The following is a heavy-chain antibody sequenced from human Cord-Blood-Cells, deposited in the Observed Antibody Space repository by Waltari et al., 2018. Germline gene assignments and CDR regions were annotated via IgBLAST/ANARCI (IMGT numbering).Heavy chain of an antibody. D-gene: IGHD6-13*01. CDR1: GYTFTSYD. J-gene: IGHJ3*02. Sequence: QVQLVQSGAEVKKPGASVKVSCKASGYTFTSYDINWVRQATGKGLEWMGWMNPTSGNTGYAQKFQGRVTMTRNTSISTAYMELSSLRSEDTAVYYCARVVSSSWYRGAFDIWGQGTMVTVSS. CDR3: ARVVSSSWYRGAFDI. CDR2: MNPTSGNT. V-gene: IGHV1-8*01.